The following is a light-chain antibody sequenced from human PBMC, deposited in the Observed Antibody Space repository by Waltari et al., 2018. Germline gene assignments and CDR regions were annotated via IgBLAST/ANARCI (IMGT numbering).Light chain of an antibody. CDR3: QQYNATPLT. V-gene: IGKV1-5*03. CDR1: QAISNW. CDR2: RAS. Sequence: DIQMTQSPSTLSASVGDRVTITCRASQAISNWLAWYQQKPGKAPKVLIYRASTLESGVPSRFSGSGSGTEYTLTISSLQPDDFATYYCQQYNATPLTFGGGTKVEIK. J-gene: IGKJ4*02.